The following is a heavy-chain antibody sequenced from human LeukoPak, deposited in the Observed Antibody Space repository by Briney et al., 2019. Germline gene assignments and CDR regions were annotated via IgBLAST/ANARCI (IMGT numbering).Heavy chain of an antibody. J-gene: IGHJ4*02. CDR3: ARHGLSYGSGSFDY. CDR1: GGSISSYY. CDR2: IYYSGST. Sequence: PSETLSLTCTVSGGSISSYYWSWIRQLPGKGLEWIGYIYYSGSTNYNPSLKSRVTISVDTSKNQFSLKLSSVTAADTAVYYCARHGLSYGSGSFDYWGQGTLVTVSS. D-gene: IGHD3-10*01. V-gene: IGHV4-59*08.